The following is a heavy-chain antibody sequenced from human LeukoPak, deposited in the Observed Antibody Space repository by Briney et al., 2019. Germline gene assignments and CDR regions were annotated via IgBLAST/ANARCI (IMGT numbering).Heavy chain of an antibody. CDR3: ARGRGYKRAFDI. D-gene: IGHD5-24*01. CDR1: GYTFTSYD. J-gene: IGHJ3*02. CDR2: MNPNSGNT. Sequence: GASVKVSCKASGYTFTSYDINWVRQATGQGLEWMGWMNPNSGNTGYAQKFQGRVTITRNTSISTAYMELSGLRSEDTAVYYCARGRGYKRAFDIWGQGTMVTVSS. V-gene: IGHV1-8*03.